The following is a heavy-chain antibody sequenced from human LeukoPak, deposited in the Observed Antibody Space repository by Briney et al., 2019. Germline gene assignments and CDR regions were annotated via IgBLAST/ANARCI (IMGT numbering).Heavy chain of an antibody. Sequence: PSETLSLTCAVYGGSFSSNYWTWIRQPPGKVLERIGEIDHSGSTNYNPSLKSRVTISLDTSKNQFSLKVSSVTDADTAVYYCALNWGTGRTLDYWGQGTLVTVSS. CDR1: GGSFSSNY. CDR3: ALNWGTGRTLDY. J-gene: IGHJ4*02. V-gene: IGHV4-34*01. CDR2: IDHSGST. D-gene: IGHD7-27*01.